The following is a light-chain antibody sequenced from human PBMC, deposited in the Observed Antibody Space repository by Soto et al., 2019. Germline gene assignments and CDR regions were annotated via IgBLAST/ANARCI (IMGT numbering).Light chain of an antibody. CDR1: SSDVGGYNF. Sequence: QSALTQPASVSGSPGQSITISCTGTSSDVGGYNFVSWYQHHPGKAPKLMLYEDSNRPSGVSNRFSGSKSGNTASLTISGLQAEDEADYYCSSYINSSTLVFGGGTKLTVL. V-gene: IGLV2-14*01. CDR2: EDS. CDR3: SSYINSSTLV. J-gene: IGLJ3*02.